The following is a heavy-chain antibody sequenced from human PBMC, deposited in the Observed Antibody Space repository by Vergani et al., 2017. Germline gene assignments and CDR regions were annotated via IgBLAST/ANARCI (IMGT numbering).Heavy chain of an antibody. J-gene: IGHJ6*03. CDR2: IYWNDDQ. CDR3: VYRKTGCGTTGFFCPFYYYYYMDL. V-gene: IGHV2-5*04. Sequence: QITLKESGPTLVKPTQTLTLTCTFSGFSLNTRGVSVSWIRQPPGKALDWLALIYWNDDQHYSPSLNNRVTITKDTSKNQVVLTMTNMDYVDTGTYYCVYRKTGCGTTGFFCPFYYYYYMDLWGKGTTVTVSS. D-gene: IGHD1-7*01. CDR1: GFSLNTRGVS.